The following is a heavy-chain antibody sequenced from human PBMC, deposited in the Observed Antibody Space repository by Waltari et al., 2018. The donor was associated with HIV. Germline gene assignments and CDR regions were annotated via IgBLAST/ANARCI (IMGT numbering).Heavy chain of an antibody. CDR2: ISNNDSAI. J-gene: IGHJ4*02. D-gene: IGHD6-19*01. CDR3: VRGSSDWYWGGDF. CDR1: GFTFNRYS. V-gene: IGHV3-21*02. Sequence: VQLVESGGGLVKPGGSLRISCSASGFTFNRYSIHWVRQAAGKGLEGVSSISNNDSAIYYADSMKGRLNISRDNGKNSVYLQMISLRAEDTAVYYCVRGSSDWYWGGDFWGQGTLVTVSS.